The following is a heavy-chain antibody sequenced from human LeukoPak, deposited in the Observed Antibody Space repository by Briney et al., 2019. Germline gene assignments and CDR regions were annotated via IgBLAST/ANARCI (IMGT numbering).Heavy chain of an antibody. V-gene: IGHV1-8*01. Sequence: ASVKVSCKASGYTFTSYDINWVRQATGQGLEWMGWMNPNSGNTGYAQKFQGRVTMTRNTSISTAYMELSSLRSEDTAVYYCADPLRATGPDLSDDYWGQGTLVTVSS. CDR2: MNPNSGNT. CDR1: GYTFTSYD. D-gene: IGHD1-26*01. J-gene: IGHJ4*02. CDR3: ADPLRATGPDLSDDY.